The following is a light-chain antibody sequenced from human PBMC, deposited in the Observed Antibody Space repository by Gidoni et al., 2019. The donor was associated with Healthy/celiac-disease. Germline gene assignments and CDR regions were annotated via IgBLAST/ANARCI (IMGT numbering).Light chain of an antibody. CDR1: QSLLHSNGYNS. Sequence: DIVMTQSPLSLPVTPGEPASISCRSSQSLLHSNGYNSLAWYLQKPGQSPQLLIYLGSNRASGVPDRVSGSGSGTDFTLKISRVEAEDVGVYYCMQALQTPLTFGGWTKVEIK. J-gene: IGKJ4*01. CDR2: LGS. CDR3: MQALQTPLT. V-gene: IGKV2-28*01.